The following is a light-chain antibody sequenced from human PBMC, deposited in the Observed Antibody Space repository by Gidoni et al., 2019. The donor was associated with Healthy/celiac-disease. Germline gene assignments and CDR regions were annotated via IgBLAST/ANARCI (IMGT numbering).Light chain of an antibody. CDR1: QSISSY. V-gene: IGKV1-39*01. Sequence: DIQMTQSPSSLSASVGDRVTITCRASQSISSYLNWYQQNPGKAPKLLIYAASSLQSGVPSRFSGRGSGTDFTLTISSLQPEDFATYYCQQSYSTHFFXHXTKVDIK. J-gene: IGKJ3*01. CDR2: AAS. CDR3: QQSYSTHF.